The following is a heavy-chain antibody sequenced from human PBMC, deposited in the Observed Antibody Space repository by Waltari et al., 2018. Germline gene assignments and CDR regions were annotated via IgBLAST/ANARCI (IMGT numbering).Heavy chain of an antibody. J-gene: IGHJ6*02. CDR1: RLTLGNYW. CDR2: INPATGTT. Sequence: EVVLVQSGGGLVQPGGSLRLSCAPSRLTLGNYWKYWVRRTTGKGLIWVSRINPATGTTNYEDSVRGRFTISGDNAKNTLFLQMDSLRDEDTAIYYCVRGSNGWPGMDIWGQGATVTVSS. D-gene: IGHD6-19*01. V-gene: IGHV3-74*01. CDR3: VRGSNGWPGMDI.